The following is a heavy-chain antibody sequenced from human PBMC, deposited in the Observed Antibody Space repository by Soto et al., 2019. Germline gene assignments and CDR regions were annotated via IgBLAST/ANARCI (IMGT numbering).Heavy chain of an antibody. J-gene: IGHJ6*04. Sequence: QVHLVQSGAEVKKPGASVMLSCKASGYIFTNYAIHWVRQAPGQRLEWLGWINAGNGNTKFSQRLQERVTITRDTSASAAYMELRSLTSEDTAVYFCAREQYGGGGGLDVWGTGTTVIVSA. CDR2: INAGNGNT. CDR1: GYIFTNYA. CDR3: AREQYGGGGGLDV. V-gene: IGHV1-3*01. D-gene: IGHD4-4*01.